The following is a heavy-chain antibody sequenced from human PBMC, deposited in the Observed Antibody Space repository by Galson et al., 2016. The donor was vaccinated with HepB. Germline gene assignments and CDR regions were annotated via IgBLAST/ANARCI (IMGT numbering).Heavy chain of an antibody. V-gene: IGHV1-18*01. D-gene: IGHD2-15*01. CDR2: ISPRNGNT. CDR1: GHTFRTFA. CDR3: ASCSGGSHSYYYNAIDV. Sequence: SVKVSCKASGHTFRTFAINWVRQAPGQGLEWMGWISPRNGNTKYAEAFHGRVTMTVDTSTDTAYVELRHLKSDDTAVYYCASCSGGSHSYYYNAIDVWGQGTTVTVSS. J-gene: IGHJ6*02.